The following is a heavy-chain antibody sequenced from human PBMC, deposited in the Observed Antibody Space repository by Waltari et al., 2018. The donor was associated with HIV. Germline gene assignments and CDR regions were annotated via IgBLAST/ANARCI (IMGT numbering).Heavy chain of an antibody. J-gene: IGHJ2*01. Sequence: EVLLLESGGGLVQPGGSLTLHCAASGFPFSNFWMHWVRQVPGKGPVWISRLNGDGTTNLYADSVKGRFTISRDNTRDALYLQMNSLRAEDTAVYYCARRHATEGVLDLWGRGTLVTVSS. CDR3: ARRHATEGVLDL. V-gene: IGHV3-74*01. D-gene: IGHD3-10*01. CDR1: GFPFSNFW. CDR2: LNGDGTTN.